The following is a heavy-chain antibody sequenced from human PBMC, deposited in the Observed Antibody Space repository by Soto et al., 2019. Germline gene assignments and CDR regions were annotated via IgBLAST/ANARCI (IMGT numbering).Heavy chain of an antibody. CDR3: AKRGVDTFGLSY. Sequence: EVQLVESGGGLVQPGGSLRLSCAVSGFTFSSFWMHWVRQAPGEGLVWVSRINTDGSSISYADSVKGRSTISRDNAKNTLYLQLNSLRVEDTAMYYCAKRGVDTFGLSYWGQGTLVTVSS. D-gene: IGHD3-10*01. J-gene: IGHJ4*02. CDR1: GFTFSSFW. CDR2: INTDGSSI. V-gene: IGHV3-74*01.